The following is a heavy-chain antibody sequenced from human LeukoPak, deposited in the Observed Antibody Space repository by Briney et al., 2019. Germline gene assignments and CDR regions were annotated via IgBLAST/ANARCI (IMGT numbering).Heavy chain of an antibody. J-gene: IGHJ4*02. CDR3: AKDRLYCSSTSCYTSYFDY. CDR1: GFTFSSYG. D-gene: IGHD2-2*02. Sequence: GRSLRLSCAASGFTFSSYGMHWVRQAPGKGLEWVAVKSYDGSNKYYADSMKGRFTISRDNSKNTLYLQMNSLRAEDTAVYYCAKDRLYCSSTSCYTSYFDYWGQGTLVTVSS. V-gene: IGHV3-30*18. CDR2: KSYDGSNK.